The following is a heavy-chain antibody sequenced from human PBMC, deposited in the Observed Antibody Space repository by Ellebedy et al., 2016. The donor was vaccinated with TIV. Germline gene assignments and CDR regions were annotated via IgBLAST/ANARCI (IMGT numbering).Heavy chain of an antibody. J-gene: IGHJ4*02. Sequence: PGGSLRLSCQGSGFRFTNYWIAWVRQMPGKGLEWVGIISPGNSETRYSPSFQGQVTISADTSISTAYLQWSGLKASDTAMYYCVRPSAIGDSDHWGQGTLVTVSS. D-gene: IGHD2-21*01. CDR3: VRPSAIGDSDH. V-gene: IGHV5-51*01. CDR1: GFRFTNYW. CDR2: ISPGNSET.